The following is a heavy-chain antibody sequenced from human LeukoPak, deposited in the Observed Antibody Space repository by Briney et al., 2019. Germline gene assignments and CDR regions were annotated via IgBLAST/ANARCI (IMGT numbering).Heavy chain of an antibody. CDR2: IYYSGST. V-gene: IGHV4-59*01. J-gene: IGHJ4*02. CDR3: ARVAAAGTLPDY. D-gene: IGHD6-13*01. Sequence: SSETLSLTRTVSGGSISSYYWSWIRQPPGKGLEWIGYIYYSGSTNYNPSLKSRVTISVDTSKNQFSLKLSSVTAADTAVCYCARVAAAGTLPDYWGQGTLVTVSS. CDR1: GGSISSYY.